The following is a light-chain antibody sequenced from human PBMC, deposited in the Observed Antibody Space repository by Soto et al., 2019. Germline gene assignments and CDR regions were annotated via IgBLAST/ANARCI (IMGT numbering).Light chain of an antibody. CDR3: QQYGRSPGYT. CDR2: GSS. V-gene: IGKV3-20*01. CDR1: QSVSSSY. Sequence: EIVLTQSPGTLSLSPGERATLSCRASQSVSSSYLTWYQQKPGQAPRVLVYGSSRRTTGIPDRFSGSGSGTDFTLTLSRLQPEDFAVYYCQQYGRSPGYTFGHGTKLEIK. J-gene: IGKJ2*01.